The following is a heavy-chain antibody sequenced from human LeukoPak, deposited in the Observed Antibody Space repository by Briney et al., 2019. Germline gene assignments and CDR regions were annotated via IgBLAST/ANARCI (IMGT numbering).Heavy chain of an antibody. CDR2: IYSDGNT. Sequence: SQTLSLTCTVSGGSISSGSYYWSWIRQTAGKGLEWIGRIYSDGNTNYNPSLKSRVTMSVDTSRNQVSLKLRSVSAADTAVYHCARDPSYSSGWYDYWGQGTLVTVSS. V-gene: IGHV4-61*02. J-gene: IGHJ4*02. D-gene: IGHD6-19*01. CDR3: ARDPSYSSGWYDY. CDR1: GGSISSGSYY.